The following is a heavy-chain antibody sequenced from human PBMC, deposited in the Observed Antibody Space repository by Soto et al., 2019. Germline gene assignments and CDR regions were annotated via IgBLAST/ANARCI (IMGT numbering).Heavy chain of an antibody. D-gene: IGHD6-13*01. V-gene: IGHV3-33*01. CDR2: IWNDGNGY. J-gene: IGHJ6*02. CDR1: GFKFNNYG. Sequence: QVQLVESGGGVVQPGRSLRLSCAASGFKFNNYGMHWVRQAPGKGLEWVAVIWNDGNGYYYANSVKGQFTISRDNSKNTLYLQMSSLRAEDTAVYYCARRQISPPTRGAASARGGMDVWGQGTTVTVSS. CDR3: ARRQISPPTRGAASARGGMDV.